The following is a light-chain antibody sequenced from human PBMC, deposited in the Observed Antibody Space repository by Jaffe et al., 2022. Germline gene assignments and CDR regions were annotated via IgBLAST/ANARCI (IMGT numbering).Light chain of an antibody. V-gene: IGLV2-14*03. CDR3: NSYTSSSTYV. Sequence: QSALTQPASVSGSPGQSITISCTGTSSDIGSYNYVSWYQQHPGKAPKLILYDVSNRPSEVSNRFSSSKSGNTASLTISGLQAEDEADYYCNSYTSSSTYVFGTGTKVTVL. J-gene: IGLJ1*01. CDR1: SSDIGSYNY. CDR2: DVS.